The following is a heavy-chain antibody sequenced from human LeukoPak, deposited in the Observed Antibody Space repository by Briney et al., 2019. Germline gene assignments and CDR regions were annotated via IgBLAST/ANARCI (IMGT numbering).Heavy chain of an antibody. Sequence: GASVKVSCETSGYTFSDYYIHWVRQAPGQGLEWMGWINPNSGETKSAQKFQGRVTMTGDTSISTAYMELRRVTSDDTAVYYCARDRDYSNTERGFDYWGQGTLVTVSS. CDR2: INPNSGET. CDR3: ARDRDYSNTERGFDY. D-gene: IGHD4-11*01. CDR1: GYTFSDYY. V-gene: IGHV1-2*02. J-gene: IGHJ4*02.